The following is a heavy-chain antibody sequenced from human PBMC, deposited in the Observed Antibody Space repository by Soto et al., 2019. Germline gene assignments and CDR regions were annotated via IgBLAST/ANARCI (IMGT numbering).Heavy chain of an antibody. CDR2: TYYRSNWRH. D-gene: IGHD6-19*01. Sequence: SQTLSLTCAVSGDSVSSNTAAWNWIRSSPSRGLEWLGRTYYRSNWRHDYAVSVKSRITVNPDTSKNHFSLQLNSVTPDDTAVYYCTRGVAGSGFDLWGQGTMVTVYS. V-gene: IGHV6-1*01. CDR1: GDSVSSNTAA. J-gene: IGHJ4*02. CDR3: TRGVAGSGFDL.